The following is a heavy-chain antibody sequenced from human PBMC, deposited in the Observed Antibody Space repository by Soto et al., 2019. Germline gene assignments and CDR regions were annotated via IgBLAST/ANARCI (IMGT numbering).Heavy chain of an antibody. CDR2: ISWNSGSI. CDR3: AAAGTGYYYYYMDV. CDR1: GFTFDDYA. J-gene: IGHJ6*03. Sequence: GGSLRLSCAASGFTFDDYAMHWVRQAPGKGLEWVSGISWNSGSIGYADSVKGRFTISRDNAKNSLYLQMNSLRAEDTALYYCAAAGTGYYYYYMDVWGKGTTVTVSS. V-gene: IGHV3-9*01. D-gene: IGHD6-13*01.